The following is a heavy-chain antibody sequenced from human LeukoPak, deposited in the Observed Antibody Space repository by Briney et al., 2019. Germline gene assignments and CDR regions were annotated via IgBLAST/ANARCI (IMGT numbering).Heavy chain of an antibody. CDR3: ASYPSSSPPFDY. CDR1: GYTFTGYY. J-gene: IGHJ4*02. Sequence: ASVKVYCKASGYTFTGYYMHWVRQAPGRGFEWMGWINPNTGDTNYAQKFQGRVTMTRDTTISAAFMELTRLTSDDTAVYYCASYPSSSPPFDYWGQGTLVTVSS. CDR2: INPNTGDT. V-gene: IGHV1-2*02. D-gene: IGHD6-6*01.